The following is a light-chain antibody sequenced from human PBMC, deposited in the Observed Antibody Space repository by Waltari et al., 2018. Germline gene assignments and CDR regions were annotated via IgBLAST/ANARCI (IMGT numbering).Light chain of an antibody. J-gene: IGLJ1*01. CDR1: NWDNKY. CDR2: QDS. Sequence: SYEVTQPPSVPVSPGQTASITCPGVNWDNKYFYWYQQKAGQAPALVIYQDSKRPSGIPERFSGSNSGNTATLTISGTQALDEADYYCQAWDSSRGYVFGTGTKVTVL. V-gene: IGLV3-1*01. CDR3: QAWDSSRGYV.